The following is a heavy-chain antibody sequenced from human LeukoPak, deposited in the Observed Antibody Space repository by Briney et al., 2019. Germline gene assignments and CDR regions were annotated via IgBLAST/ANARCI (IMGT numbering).Heavy chain of an antibody. J-gene: IGHJ4*02. CDR3: ARSPLYYYDSSGYYSY. Sequence: ASVNVSCKASGYTFTGYYMHWVRQAPGQGLEWMGWINPNSGGTNYAQKFQGRVTMTRDTSISTAYMELSRLRSDDTAVYYCARSPLYYYDSSGYYSYWGQGTLVTVSS. D-gene: IGHD3-22*01. CDR2: INPNSGGT. CDR1: GYTFTGYY. V-gene: IGHV1-2*02.